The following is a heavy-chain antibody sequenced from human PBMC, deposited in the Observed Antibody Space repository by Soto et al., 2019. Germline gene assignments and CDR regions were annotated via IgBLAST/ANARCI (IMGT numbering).Heavy chain of an antibody. CDR2: ISDSSSTI. CDR3: ARHGSGVDSFDI. J-gene: IGHJ3*02. Sequence: GGSLRLSCAASGFTFSSYNMNWVRQAPGKGLEWISYISDSSSTIYFAESVKGRFAISRDNAKNSLYLQMNSLRDEDTAVFYCARHGSGVDSFDIWGQGTMVTVSS. V-gene: IGHV3-48*02. CDR1: GFTFSSYN. D-gene: IGHD1-26*01.